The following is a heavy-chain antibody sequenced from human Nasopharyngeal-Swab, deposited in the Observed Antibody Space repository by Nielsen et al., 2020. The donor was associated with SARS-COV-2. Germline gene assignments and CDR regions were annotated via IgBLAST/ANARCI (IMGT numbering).Heavy chain of an antibody. CDR1: GFTFSSYG. CDR2: IYYDGSNK. V-gene: IGHV3-33*01. Sequence: GGSLRLSCAASGFTFSSYGMHWVRQAPGKGLEWVAVIYYDGSNKYYADSVKGRFTISRDNSKNTLYLQMNSLRAEDTAVYYCARMSGGTMVRGVPDAFAIWGQGTTVTVS. CDR3: ARMSGGTMVRGVPDAFAI. J-gene: IGHJ3*02. D-gene: IGHD3-10*01.